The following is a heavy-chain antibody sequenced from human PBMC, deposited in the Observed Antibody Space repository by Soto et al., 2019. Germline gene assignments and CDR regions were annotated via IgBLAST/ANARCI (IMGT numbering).Heavy chain of an antibody. CDR1: GGSVSSGSYY. Sequence: QVQLQESGPGLVKPSETLALTCTVSGGSVSSGSYYWSWIRQPPGKGLEWIGYIHYSGSTNYYPSLKSRLTISVDTSQNQFSLKLSSVPAADTAVYYCARGSVPNDAFDIWGEGTMVTVSS. V-gene: IGHV4-61*01. J-gene: IGHJ3*02. CDR2: IHYSGST. CDR3: ARGSVPNDAFDI. D-gene: IGHD2-15*01.